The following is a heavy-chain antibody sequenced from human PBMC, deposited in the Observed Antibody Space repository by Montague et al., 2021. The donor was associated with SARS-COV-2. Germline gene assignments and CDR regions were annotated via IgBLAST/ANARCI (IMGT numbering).Heavy chain of an antibody. J-gene: IGHJ6*02. Sequence: SETLSLTCTVSGGSISSYYWTWIRQPPGKGLESIGYIYHNGSTKYNPSLKIRVPISVATSKNQFSLKLSSVSVADTAVYYCARGGGNSADYYNYTMDVWGQGTTVTVFS. D-gene: IGHD4-23*01. CDR2: IYHNGST. V-gene: IGHV4-59*01. CDR3: ARGGGNSADYYNYTMDV. CDR1: GGSISSYY.